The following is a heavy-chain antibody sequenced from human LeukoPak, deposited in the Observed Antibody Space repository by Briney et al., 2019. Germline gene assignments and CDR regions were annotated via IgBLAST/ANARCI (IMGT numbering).Heavy chain of an antibody. Sequence: GGSLRLSCAASGFTFSNAWMSWVRQAPGKGLEWVGRIKSKTDGGTTDCAAPVKGRFTISRDDSKNTLYLQMNSLKTEDTAVYYCTTDAIGGGAVADLDYWGQGTLVTVSS. CDR2: IKSKTDGGTT. CDR1: GFTFSNAW. CDR3: TTDAIGGGAVADLDY. D-gene: IGHD6-19*01. V-gene: IGHV3-15*01. J-gene: IGHJ4*02.